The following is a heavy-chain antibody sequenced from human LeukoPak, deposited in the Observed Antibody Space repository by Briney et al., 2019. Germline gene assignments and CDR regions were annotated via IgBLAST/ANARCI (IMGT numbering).Heavy chain of an antibody. CDR3: TRIRPGY. Sequence: GVSLRLPCAPSGFTFSSYWIHWVRHVPGKALVWVARIKDGGTTTYYAHSVKGRFTISRDDAKNNLYLQMNSLRAGDTAVYYCTRIRPGYWGEGALVTVSP. J-gene: IGHJ4*02. CDR1: GFTFSSYW. V-gene: IGHV3-74*01. CDR2: IKDGGTTT. D-gene: IGHD6-6*01.